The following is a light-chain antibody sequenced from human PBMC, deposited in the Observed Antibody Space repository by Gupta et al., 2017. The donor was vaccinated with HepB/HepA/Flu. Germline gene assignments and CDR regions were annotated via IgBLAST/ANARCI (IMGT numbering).Light chain of an antibody. Sequence: EIAMTQSPATLSVSPGRRATLSCRASQNIGSNLAWYQQRPGHPPSLLIFHASRRAAGTPSRFSGTGSGTEFTLTISSPQSEDSAVYYCQHYTDWPPWTFGQGTKVEIK. V-gene: IGKV3-15*01. CDR3: QHYTDWPPWT. J-gene: IGKJ1*01. CDR1: QNIGSN. CDR2: HAS.